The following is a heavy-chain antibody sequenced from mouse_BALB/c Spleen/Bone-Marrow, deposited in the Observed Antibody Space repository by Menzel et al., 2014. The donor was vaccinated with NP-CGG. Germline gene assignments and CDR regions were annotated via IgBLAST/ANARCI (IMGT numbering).Heavy chain of an antibody. CDR1: GYAFTNYN. Sequence: EVQLQQSGPELVKPGASVKVSCKASGYAFTNYNMYWVKQSHGKSLEWIGYIDLYNGGTSYNQKFKGKATLTVDKSSSTAYMHLNSLTSEDAAVYYCARLGDGYYDALDYWGQGTSVTVSS. D-gene: IGHD2-3*01. V-gene: IGHV1S135*01. CDR2: IDLYNGGT. CDR3: ARLGDGYYDALDY. J-gene: IGHJ4*01.